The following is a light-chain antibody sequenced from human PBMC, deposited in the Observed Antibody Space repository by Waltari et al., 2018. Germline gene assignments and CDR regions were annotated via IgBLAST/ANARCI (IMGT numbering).Light chain of an antibody. CDR2: DVN. Sequence: QSALTQPASVSGSPGQSITISCTGTSSNVGGYTLVSWYQQHPGKAPQLIIYDVNQRPSGISHRFSGAKSGNTASLTISGLQADDESDYYCCSYAGDSTLIFGGGTKLTVL. V-gene: IGLV2-23*02. CDR1: SSNVGGYTL. CDR3: CSYAGDSTLI. J-gene: IGLJ2*01.